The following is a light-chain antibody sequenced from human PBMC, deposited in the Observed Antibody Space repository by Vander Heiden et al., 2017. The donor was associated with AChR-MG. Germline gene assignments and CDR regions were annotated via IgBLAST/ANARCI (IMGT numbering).Light chain of an antibody. Sequence: VSITCRASQGISSYLAWYQQKPGKAPKLLIYAASTLQSGVPSRFSGSGSGTDFTLTISCLQSEDFATYYCLQDDSYPCTFGQGTKLEIK. J-gene: IGKJ2*02. V-gene: IGKV1-8*01. CDR3: LQDDSYPCT. CDR2: AAS. CDR1: QGISSY.